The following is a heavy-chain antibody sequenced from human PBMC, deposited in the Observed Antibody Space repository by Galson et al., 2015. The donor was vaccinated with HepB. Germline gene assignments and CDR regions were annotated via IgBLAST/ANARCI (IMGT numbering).Heavy chain of an antibody. D-gene: IGHD3-3*01. CDR1: GGTFSSYA. CDR2: IIPILGIA. J-gene: IGHJ5*02. Sequence: SVKVSCKASGGTFSSYAISWVRQAPGQGLEWMGRIIPILGIANYAQKFQGRVTITADKSTSTAYMELSSLRSEDTAVYYCARVSPPTYYDFWSGPFDPWGQGTLVTVSS. V-gene: IGHV1-69*04. CDR3: ARVSPPTYYDFWSGPFDP.